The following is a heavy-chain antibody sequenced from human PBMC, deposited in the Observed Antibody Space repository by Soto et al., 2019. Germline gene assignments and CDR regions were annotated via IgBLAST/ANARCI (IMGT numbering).Heavy chain of an antibody. Sequence: GGSLRLSCAASGFTFSSYGMHWVRQAPGKRLEWVAVISYDGSNKYYADSVKGRFTISRDNSKNTLYLQMNSLRAEDTAVYYCAKGGDDQLRPFYYYYYGMDVWGQGTTVTVSS. CDR3: AKGGDDQLRPFYYYYYGMDV. CDR2: ISYDGSNK. CDR1: GFTFSSYG. J-gene: IGHJ6*02. D-gene: IGHD2-2*01. V-gene: IGHV3-30*18.